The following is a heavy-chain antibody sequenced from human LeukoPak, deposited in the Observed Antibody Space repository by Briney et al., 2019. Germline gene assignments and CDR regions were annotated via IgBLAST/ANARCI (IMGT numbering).Heavy chain of an antibody. J-gene: IGHJ3*02. V-gene: IGHV3-30*02. CDR3: AKIGYCSSASCLGDTFEI. Sequence: GGSLRLSCAASGFIFSNYGMHWVRQAPGKGLEWVAFIRYDGSNKYYVDSVKGRFIISRDNSTNTLYLQMNSLTPEETAVYYCAKIGYCSSASCLGDTFEIWGQGTMVTVSS. CDR2: IRYDGSNK. D-gene: IGHD2-2*01. CDR1: GFIFSNYG.